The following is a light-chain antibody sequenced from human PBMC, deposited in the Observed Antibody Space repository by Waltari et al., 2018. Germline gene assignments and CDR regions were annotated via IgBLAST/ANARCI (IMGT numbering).Light chain of an antibody. Sequence: EIVLTQSPATLSLSPGERATLSCRASQSISNYLAWDQQKRGQAPRLLLYDTSNRATGIPARFSGSGSGTEFTLTISSLEPEDFAVYYCHQRSDWGTFGGGTKVEI. V-gene: IGKV3-11*01. J-gene: IGKJ4*01. CDR3: HQRSDWGT. CDR1: QSISNY. CDR2: DTS.